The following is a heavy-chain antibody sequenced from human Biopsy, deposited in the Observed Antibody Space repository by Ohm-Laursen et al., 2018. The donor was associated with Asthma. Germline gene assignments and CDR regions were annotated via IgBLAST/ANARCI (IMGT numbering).Heavy chain of an antibody. CDR2: IYKSGQV. V-gene: IGHV4-39*01. J-gene: IGHJ3*02. CDR1: GGSISSNFYY. CDR3: ARQKLVAAEGPFDM. D-gene: IGHD1-26*01. Sequence: SDTLSLTCTVSGGSISSNFYYWGRIRQTTAKGVEWIGNIYKSGQVYSNLPLKSRVTISVDTSKNQFSLQLRSVTAADTAVYYCARQKLVAAEGPFDMWGQGTMVIVSS.